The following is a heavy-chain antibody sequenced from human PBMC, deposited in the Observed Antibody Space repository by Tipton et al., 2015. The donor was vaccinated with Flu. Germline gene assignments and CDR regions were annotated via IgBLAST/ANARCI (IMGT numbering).Heavy chain of an antibody. CDR2: ISAYNGNT. Sequence: QVQLVQSGAEMKKPGASVKVSCKASGYTFTSYGISWVRQAPGQGLEWMGWISAYNGNTNYAQKLQGRVTMTTDKSTSTAYMELRSLRTDDTAVYYCARYVGSSSSGLGLDYWGQGTLVTVSS. CDR3: ARYVGSSSSGLGLDY. V-gene: IGHV1-18*01. CDR1: GYTFTSYG. J-gene: IGHJ4*02. D-gene: IGHD6-6*01.